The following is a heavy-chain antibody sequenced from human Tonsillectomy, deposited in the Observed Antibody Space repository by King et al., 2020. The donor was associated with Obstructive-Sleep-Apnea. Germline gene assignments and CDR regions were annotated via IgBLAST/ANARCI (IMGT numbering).Heavy chain of an antibody. V-gene: IGHV3-23*04. J-gene: IGHJ4*02. Sequence: VQLVESGGGLVQPGGSLRLSCAASGFTFSSYAMSWVRQAPGKGLEGVSGISGSGGRTDDADSGKGRFTISRDNSKNTLYLQMNSLRAEDTAVYYCAKQPWPHFDYWGQGTLVTVSS. CDR1: GFTFSSYA. CDR3: AKQPWPHFDY. CDR2: ISGSGGRT.